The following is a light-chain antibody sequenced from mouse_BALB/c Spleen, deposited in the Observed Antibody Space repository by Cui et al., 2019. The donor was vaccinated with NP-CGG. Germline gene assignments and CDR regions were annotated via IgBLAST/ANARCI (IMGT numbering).Light chain of an antibody. V-gene: IGLV1*01. CDR2: GTN. CDR1: TGAVTTSNY. J-gene: IGLJ1*01. CDR3: ALWYSNHWV. Sequence: QAVLTQKPALTTSPGETVTLTCRSSTGAVTTSNYANWVQEKPDHLFTGLIGGTNNRPPGVPARFSGSLIGDKAALTITGAQTEDEAIYFCALWYSNHWVFGGGTKMTVL.